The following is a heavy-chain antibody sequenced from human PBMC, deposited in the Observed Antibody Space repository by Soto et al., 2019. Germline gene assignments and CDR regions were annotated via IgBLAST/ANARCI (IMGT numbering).Heavy chain of an antibody. Sequence: SETLSLTCTVSGGSISSSSYYWGWIRQPPGKGLEWIGSIYYSGSTYYNPSLKSRVTISVDTSKNQFSLKLSSVTAADTAVYYCARRYYDFWSGSSSLNWFDPWGQGTLVTVSS. CDR1: GGSISSSSYY. D-gene: IGHD3-3*01. CDR2: IYYSGST. V-gene: IGHV4-39*01. CDR3: ARRYYDFWSGSSSLNWFDP. J-gene: IGHJ5*02.